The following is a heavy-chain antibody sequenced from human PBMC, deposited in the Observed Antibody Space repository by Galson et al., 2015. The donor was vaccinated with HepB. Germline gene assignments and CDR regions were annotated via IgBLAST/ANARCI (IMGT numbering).Heavy chain of an antibody. D-gene: IGHD3-16*01. CDR2: IKSKADGGTT. CDR1: GFTFTNAW. J-gene: IGHJ4*02. CDR3: ATESWGFGGGR. Sequence: SLRLSCAASGFTFTNAWMSWVRQAPGKGLEWVGRIKSKADGGTTDYAAPVKGRFTISRDDSKSTLYLQMSSLKTEDTAVYYCATESWGFGGGRWGQGTLVTVSS. V-gene: IGHV3-15*01.